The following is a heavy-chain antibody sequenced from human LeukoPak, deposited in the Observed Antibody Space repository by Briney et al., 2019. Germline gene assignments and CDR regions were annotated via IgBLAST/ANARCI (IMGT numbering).Heavy chain of an antibody. D-gene: IGHD3-9*01. CDR1: GGSISSSSYY. V-gene: IGHV4-39*01. Sequence: SETLSLTCTVSGGSISSSSYYWGWIRQPPGKGLEWIGSIYYSGSTYYNPSLKSRVTISVDTSKNQFSLKLSSVTAADTAVYYCARSSVLRYFDWLNHFDYWGQGTLVTVSS. J-gene: IGHJ4*02. CDR2: IYYSGST. CDR3: ARSSVLRYFDWLNHFDY.